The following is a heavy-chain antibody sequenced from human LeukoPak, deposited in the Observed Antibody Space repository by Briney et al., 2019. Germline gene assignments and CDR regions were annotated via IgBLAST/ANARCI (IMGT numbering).Heavy chain of an antibody. CDR1: GFTFSSYG. V-gene: IGHV3-33*08. D-gene: IGHD3-10*01. Sequence: GGSLRLSCAASGFTFSSYGMHWVRQAPGKGLEWVAVIWYDGSNKYYADSVKGRFTISRDNSKNTLHLQMNSLRAEDTAVYYCAREQYYYGSGTHFDYWGQGTLVTVSS. J-gene: IGHJ4*02. CDR3: AREQYYYGSGTHFDY. CDR2: IWYDGSNK.